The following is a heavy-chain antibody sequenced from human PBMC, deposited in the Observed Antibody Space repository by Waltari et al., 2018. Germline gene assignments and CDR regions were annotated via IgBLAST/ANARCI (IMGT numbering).Heavy chain of an antibody. CDR1: GGSISSSTLF. Sequence: QLQLQESGPGLVKPSETLSLTCTVSGGSISSSTLFWGWIRQPLGKGLEWIGSIYDSGTTYSNPSVKSRVTISVDTSKNQFSLKVNSVTAAYTAVYYCATHPPSQLGVVLNWFDPWGQGILVTVSS. J-gene: IGHJ5*02. CDR2: IYDSGTT. V-gene: IGHV4-39*01. CDR3: ATHPPSQLGVVLNWFDP. D-gene: IGHD3-16*01.